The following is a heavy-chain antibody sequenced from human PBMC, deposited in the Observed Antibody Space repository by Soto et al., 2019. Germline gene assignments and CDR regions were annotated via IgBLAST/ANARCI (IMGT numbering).Heavy chain of an antibody. CDR2: ISGSGGST. Sequence: PGGSLRLSCAASGFTFSSYAMSWVRQAPGKGLEWVSAISGSGGSTYYADSVKGRFTISRDNAKNTLYLQMNSLRAEDTAVYYCARGSTHPYYFDYWGQGMPVTVSS. J-gene: IGHJ4*02. CDR3: ARGSTHPYYFDY. CDR1: GFTFSSYA. V-gene: IGHV3-23*01.